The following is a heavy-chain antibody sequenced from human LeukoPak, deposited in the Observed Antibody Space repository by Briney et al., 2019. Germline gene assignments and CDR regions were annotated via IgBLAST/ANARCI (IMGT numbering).Heavy chain of an antibody. J-gene: IGHJ4*02. Sequence: SETLSLTCAVYGGSFSGYYWSWIRQPPGKGLEWIGEINHSGSTNYNPSLKSRVTISVDTSKNQFSLKLSSVTAADTAVYYCARSSPSAGVTNGARNFDYWGQGTLVTVSS. CDR1: GGSFSGYY. V-gene: IGHV4-34*01. CDR2: INHSGST. CDR3: ARSSPSAGVTNGARNFDY. D-gene: IGHD2-8*01.